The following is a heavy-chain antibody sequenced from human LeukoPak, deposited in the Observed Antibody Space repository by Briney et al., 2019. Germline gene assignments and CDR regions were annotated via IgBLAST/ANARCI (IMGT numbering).Heavy chain of an antibody. D-gene: IGHD3-10*01. V-gene: IGHV4-59*01. CDR3: ARGRPPTVLLWFGELSGFDY. J-gene: IGHJ4*02. CDR1: GGSISSYY. Sequence: SETLSLTCTVSGGSISSYYWSWIRQPPGKGLEWIGYIYYSGSTNYNPSLKSRVTISVDTSKNQFSLKLSSVTAADTAVYYCARGRPPTVLLWFGELSGFDYWGQGTLVTVSS. CDR2: IYYSGST.